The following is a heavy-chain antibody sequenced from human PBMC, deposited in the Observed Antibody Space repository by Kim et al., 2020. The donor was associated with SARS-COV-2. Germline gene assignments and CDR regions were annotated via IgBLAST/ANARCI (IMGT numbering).Heavy chain of an antibody. CDR1: GFTFGDYA. J-gene: IGHJ4*02. CDR3: TRDLVGATPTIDDY. CDR2: IRSKAYGGTT. Sequence: GGSLRLSCTASGFTFGDYAMSWFRQAPGKGLEWVGFIRSKAYGGTTEYAASVKGRFTISRDDSKSIAYLQMNSLKTEDTAVYYCTRDLVGATPTIDDYWGQGTLVTVSS. D-gene: IGHD1-26*01. V-gene: IGHV3-49*03.